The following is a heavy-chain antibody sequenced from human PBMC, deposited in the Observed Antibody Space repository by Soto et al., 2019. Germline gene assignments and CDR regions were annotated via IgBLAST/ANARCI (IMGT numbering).Heavy chain of an antibody. J-gene: IGHJ4*02. V-gene: IGHV3-48*02. CDR2: ISSSSSTI. Sequence: PGGSLRLSCAASGFTFSSYSMNWVRQAPGKGLEWVSYISSSSSTIYYADSVKGRFTISRDNAKNSLYLQMNSLRDEDTAVYYCASGSRLVRGVIISLWGQGTLVTVSS. CDR1: GFTFSSYS. CDR3: ASGSRLVRGVIISL. D-gene: IGHD3-10*01.